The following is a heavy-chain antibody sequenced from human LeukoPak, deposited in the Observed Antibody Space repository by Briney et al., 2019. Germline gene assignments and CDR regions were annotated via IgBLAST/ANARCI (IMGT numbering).Heavy chain of an antibody. CDR2: MNPNSGNT. D-gene: IGHD3-16*01. CDR1: GYTFTSYD. V-gene: IGHV1-8*01. CDR3: AWGSGMITFGGAFDI. Sequence: ASVKVSCKASGYTFTSYDINWVRQATGRGLEWMGWMNPNSGNTGYAQKFQGRVTMTRNTSISTAYMELSSLRSEDTAVYYCAWGSGMITFGGAFDIWGQGTMVTVSS. J-gene: IGHJ3*02.